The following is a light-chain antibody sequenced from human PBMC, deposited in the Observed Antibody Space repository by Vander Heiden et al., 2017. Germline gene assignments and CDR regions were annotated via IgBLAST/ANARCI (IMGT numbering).Light chain of an antibody. CDR2: AAS. CDR1: QGISSY. Sequence: AIRMTQSPSSFSASTGDRVTITCRASQGISSYLAWYQQKPGKAPKLLIYAASTLQSGVPSRFSGSGSGTDFTLTISCLQSEDFATYYCQQYDSYPPTFGQGTKVXIK. CDR3: QQYDSYPPT. V-gene: IGKV1-8*01. J-gene: IGKJ1*01.